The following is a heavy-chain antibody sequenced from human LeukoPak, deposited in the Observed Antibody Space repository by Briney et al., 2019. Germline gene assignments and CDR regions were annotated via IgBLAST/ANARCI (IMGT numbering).Heavy chain of an antibody. D-gene: IGHD3-22*01. Sequence: ASVKVSCKASGYTFTGYYMHWARQAPGQGLEWMGWINPNSGGTNYAQKFQGRVTMTRDTSISTAYMELSRLRSDDTAVYYCASLGAYDSSGRNWFDPWGQGTLVTVSS. CDR3: ASLGAYDSSGRNWFDP. V-gene: IGHV1-2*02. J-gene: IGHJ5*02. CDR1: GYTFTGYY. CDR2: INPNSGGT.